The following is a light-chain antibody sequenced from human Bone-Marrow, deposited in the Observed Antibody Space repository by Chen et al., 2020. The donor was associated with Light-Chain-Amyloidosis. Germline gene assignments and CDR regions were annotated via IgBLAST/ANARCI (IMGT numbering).Light chain of an antibody. Sequence: SYVLTQPSSVSVAPGQTATIACGGNNIRSTSVHWYQQTPGQAPLLLVYDDSHRPSGIPVRLSGSNSGNTATLTISRVEAGDEADYYCQVWDRSSDRPVFGGGTKLTVL. J-gene: IGLJ3*02. CDR2: DDS. CDR3: QVWDRSSDRPV. CDR1: NIRSTS. V-gene: IGLV3-21*02.